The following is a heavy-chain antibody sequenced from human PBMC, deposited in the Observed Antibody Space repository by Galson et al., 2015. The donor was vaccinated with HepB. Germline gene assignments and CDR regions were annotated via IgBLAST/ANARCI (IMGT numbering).Heavy chain of an antibody. CDR2: ISSSSSYI. Sequence: SLRLSCAASGFTFSNYSMNWVRQAPGKGLEWVSSISSSSSYIYYADSVKGRFTISRDNAKNSLYLQMNSLRAEDTAVYYCARDFGDHEGYGDYVRVPNYWGQGTLVTVSS. CDR3: ARDFGDHEGYGDYVRVPNY. V-gene: IGHV3-21*01. J-gene: IGHJ4*02. CDR1: GFTFSNYS. D-gene: IGHD4-17*01.